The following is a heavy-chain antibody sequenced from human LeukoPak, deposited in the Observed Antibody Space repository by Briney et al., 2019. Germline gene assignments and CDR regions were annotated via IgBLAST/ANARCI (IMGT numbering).Heavy chain of an antibody. Sequence: SETLSLTCAVYGGSFSGYYWSWIRQPPGKGLEWIGEINHSGSTNYNPSLKSRVTISVDTSKNQFSLKLSSVTAADTAVYYCARVAPLGYYFDYWGQGTLVTVSS. J-gene: IGHJ4*02. D-gene: IGHD5-12*01. CDR1: GGSFSGYY. CDR2: INHSGST. CDR3: ARVAPLGYYFDY. V-gene: IGHV4-34*01.